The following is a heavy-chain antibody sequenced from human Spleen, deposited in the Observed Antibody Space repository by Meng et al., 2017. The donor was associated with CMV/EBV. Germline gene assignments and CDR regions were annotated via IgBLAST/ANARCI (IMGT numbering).Heavy chain of an antibody. CDR3: ARWMTD. V-gene: IGHV6-1*01. CDR2: TYYRSKWYN. D-gene: IGHD5-12*01. Sequence: LPPPLALSRASVSSNSAAWNWFRQSPSRGLEWLGRTYYRSKWYNDYAVSVKSRITVNPDTSKNQFSLQLNSVTPEDTAIYYCARWMTDWGQGTLVTVSS. J-gene: IGHJ4*02. CDR1: RASVSSNSAA.